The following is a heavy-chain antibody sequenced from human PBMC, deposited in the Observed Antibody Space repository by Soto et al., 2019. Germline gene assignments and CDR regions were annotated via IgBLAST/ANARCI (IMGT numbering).Heavy chain of an antibody. J-gene: IGHJ4*02. Sequence: EVQLVESGGGLVQPGGSLRLSCAASGFSFSSYTMKWVRQAPGKGLEWVSDISRSSSAIYYADSVKGRFSISRDNAKNSVFLQMNSLRAEDTAVYYCARDREYCSGDNCYETGSDYWGQGTLVTVSS. CDR3: ARDREYCSGDNCYETGSDY. CDR2: ISRSSSAI. D-gene: IGHD2-15*01. CDR1: GFSFSSYT. V-gene: IGHV3-48*01.